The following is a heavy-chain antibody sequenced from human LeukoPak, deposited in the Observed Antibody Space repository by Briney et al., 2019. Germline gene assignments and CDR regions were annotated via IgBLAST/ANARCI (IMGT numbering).Heavy chain of an antibody. CDR3: ASEFFPRTTVPRDY. D-gene: IGHD1-1*01. CDR2: ISGTSEIM. V-gene: IGHV3-48*01. Sequence: GGSLRLSCATSGFIFSSNGMNWVRQPPGKGLEWLSYISGTSEIMYYADSVKGRFTISRDNARNSLYPQMNNLRAEDTAVYYCASEFFPRTTVPRDYWGQGTLVTVSS. J-gene: IGHJ4*02. CDR1: GFIFSSNG.